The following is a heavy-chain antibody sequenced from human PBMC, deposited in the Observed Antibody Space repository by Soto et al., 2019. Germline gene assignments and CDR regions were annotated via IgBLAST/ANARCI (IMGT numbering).Heavy chain of an antibody. CDR1: GFTFSSYA. D-gene: IGHD5-18*01. CDR2: VSGSGGST. CDR3: AKDFGYNYGYDAFDI. J-gene: IGHJ3*02. Sequence: GGSLRLSCAASGFTFSSYAMSWVRQAPGKGLEWVSGVSGSGGSTFCVDSVKGRFTISRDNSKNTLYLQMSSLRAEDTAVYYCAKDFGYNYGYDAFDIWGQGTMVTVSS. V-gene: IGHV3-23*01.